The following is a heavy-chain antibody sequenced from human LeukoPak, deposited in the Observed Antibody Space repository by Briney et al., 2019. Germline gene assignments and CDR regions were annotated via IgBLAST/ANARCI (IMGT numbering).Heavy chain of an antibody. Sequence: SETLSLTCTVSGGSTSSSRDFWGWIRQPPGKGLEWVGSISYSGSTLYNPSLRGRGTISVDTSKNQFSLQLISVTAADTAVYYCARGSLGTQGYFDFWGQGSLVTVSS. CDR3: ARGSLGTQGYFDF. CDR2: ISYSGST. CDR1: GGSTSSSRDF. J-gene: IGHJ4*02. V-gene: IGHV4-39*07. D-gene: IGHD6-13*01.